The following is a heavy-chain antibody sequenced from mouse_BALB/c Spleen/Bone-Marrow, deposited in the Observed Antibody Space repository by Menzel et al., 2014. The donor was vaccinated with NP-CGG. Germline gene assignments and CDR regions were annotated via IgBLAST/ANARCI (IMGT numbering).Heavy chain of an antibody. J-gene: IGHJ2*01. V-gene: IGHV3-2*02. CDR3: ARYDYDVGYFDY. D-gene: IGHD2-4*01. CDR2: ISYSGST. CDR1: GYSITSDYA. Sequence: EVKLVESGPGLVEPSQSLSLTCTVTGYSITSDYAWNWIRQFPGNKLEWMGYISYSGSTSYNPSLKSRTSITRDTSKNQFFLQLNSVTTEDTATYYCARYDYDVGYFDYWGQGTTLTVSS.